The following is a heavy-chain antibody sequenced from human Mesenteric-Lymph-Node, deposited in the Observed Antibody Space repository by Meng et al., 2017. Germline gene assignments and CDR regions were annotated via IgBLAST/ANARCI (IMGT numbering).Heavy chain of an antibody. Sequence: GESLKISCGASGFSFSDQSMSWVRQAPGKGLEWVSVILDRDGKTYYADSVKGRFTISRDNSKNTLYLQMTSLRVDDTAVYHCVNRAWLESWGQGTLVTVSS. D-gene: IGHD3-10*01. V-gene: IGHV3-23*01. J-gene: IGHJ5*01. CDR3: VNRAWLES. CDR2: ILDRDGKT. CDR1: GFSFSDQS.